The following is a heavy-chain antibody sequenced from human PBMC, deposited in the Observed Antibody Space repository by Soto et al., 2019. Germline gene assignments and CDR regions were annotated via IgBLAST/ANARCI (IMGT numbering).Heavy chain of an antibody. Sequence: QVQLVQSGAEVKKPGSSVKVSCTASGGTFSSYAISWVRQAPGQGLEWMGGIIPIFGTANYAQKFQGRVTITADETTSTAYMELSSVRSEDTAVYYCARVPRDRQWELPGNNYWGQGTLVTVSS. J-gene: IGHJ4*02. CDR2: IIPIFGTA. V-gene: IGHV1-69*01. CDR3: ARVPRDRQWELPGNNY. D-gene: IGHD1-26*01. CDR1: GGTFSSYA.